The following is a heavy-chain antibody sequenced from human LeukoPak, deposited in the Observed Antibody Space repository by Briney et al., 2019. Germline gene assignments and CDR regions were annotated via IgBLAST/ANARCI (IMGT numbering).Heavy chain of an antibody. CDR1: GYTFTDYY. D-gene: IGHD3-10*01. CDR3: ARAPTFGEPPDY. V-gene: IGHV1-69*13. J-gene: IGHJ4*02. CDR2: IIPIFGTA. Sequence: GASVKVSCKASGYTFTDYYMHSVRQAPGQGLEWMGGIIPIFGTANYAQKFQGRVTITADESTSTAYMELSSLRSEDTAVYYCARAPTFGEPPDYWGQGTLVTVSS.